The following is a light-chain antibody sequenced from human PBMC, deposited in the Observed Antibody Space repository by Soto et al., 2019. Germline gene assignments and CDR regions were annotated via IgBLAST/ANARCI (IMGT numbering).Light chain of an antibody. CDR1: SSDVGGYNY. CDR2: DVS. V-gene: IGLV2-11*01. Sequence: QSALTQPRSVSGSPGQSVTISCTGTSSDVGGYNYVSWYQQHPGKAPKLMIYDVSKRPSGVPDRFSGSKSGNTASLTISGLQAEDEADYYCSSYTSSTTLVFGGGTKLT. J-gene: IGLJ3*02. CDR3: SSYTSSTTLV.